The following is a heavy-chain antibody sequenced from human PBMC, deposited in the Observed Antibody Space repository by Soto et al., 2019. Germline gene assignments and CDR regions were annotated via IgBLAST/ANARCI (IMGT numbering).Heavy chain of an antibody. CDR2: TSYDGSKK. Sequence: QVQLVESGGGVVQPGRSLXLSCAASGYIFSNYGMHWVRQAPGKGLEGVAVTSYDGSKKYYADSVKGRFTISKDNSKNTVYLQMNSLRIEDTAVYYCAKWGLSGHGMDVWGQGTTVTVSS. CDR3: AKWGLSGHGMDV. D-gene: IGHD7-27*01. CDR1: GYIFSNYG. V-gene: IGHV3-30*18. J-gene: IGHJ6*02.